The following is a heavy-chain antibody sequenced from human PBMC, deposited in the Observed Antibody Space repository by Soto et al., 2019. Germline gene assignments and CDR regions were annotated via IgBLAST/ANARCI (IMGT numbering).Heavy chain of an antibody. CDR3: ARHTVMVLFDY. J-gene: IGHJ4*02. Sequence: SETLSLPCTVSGGTISNFSWSWIQQPPGKGLECIVYVYYSSITNYNPFLKSRITISIDMPKNQFSLNLSSVTAADTVVYYWARHTVMVLFDYWGRGTLVTVSS. CDR2: VYYSSIT. V-gene: IGHV4-59*08. D-gene: IGHD5-18*01. CDR1: GGTISNFS.